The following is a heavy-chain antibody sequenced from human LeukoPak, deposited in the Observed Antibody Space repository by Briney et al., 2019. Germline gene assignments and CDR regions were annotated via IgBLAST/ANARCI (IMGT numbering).Heavy chain of an antibody. V-gene: IGHV5-51*01. D-gene: IGHD3-10*01. CDR2: IYPGDSDT. Sequence: GESLKISCKGSGYSFTNYWIGWVRQMPGKGLEWMGIIYPGDSDTRYSPSFQGQVTISADKSISTAYLQWGSLKASDTAIYYCARYFPYYGSGSCRFDYWGQGTLVTVSS. CDR1: GYSFTNYW. J-gene: IGHJ4*02. CDR3: ARYFPYYGSGSCRFDY.